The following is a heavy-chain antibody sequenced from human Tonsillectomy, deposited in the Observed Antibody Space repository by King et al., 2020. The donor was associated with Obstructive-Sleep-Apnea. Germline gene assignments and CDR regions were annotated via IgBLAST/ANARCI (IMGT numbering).Heavy chain of an antibody. V-gene: IGHV4-31*03. D-gene: IGHD3-22*01. J-gene: IGHJ6*02. CDR1: GGSISIDTYY. Sequence: LQLQESGPGLVKPSQTLSLTCTVSGGSISIDTYYWTWIRQHPGKGLEWIGYIYYSGSTYYNPSLKSRVTISVDTSKNQFSLKLSSVTAADTAVYYCARVWAEYESLPYGYGMDVWGQGTTVTVSS. CDR2: IYYSGST. CDR3: ARVWAEYESLPYGYGMDV.